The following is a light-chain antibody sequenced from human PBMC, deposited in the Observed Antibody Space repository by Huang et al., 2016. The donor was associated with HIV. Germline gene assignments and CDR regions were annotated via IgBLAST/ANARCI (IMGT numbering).Light chain of an antibody. CDR1: QSINRH. Sequence: EVVLTQSPATLSVSSGEGATLSCRASQSINRHLAWYQQMPGQAPRLLIYDASTRDTDIPARFSGSGSGTHFTLTISGLQSEDSAVYYCQQYNDWPRTFGQGTKVEIK. V-gene: IGKV3D-15*01. CDR2: DAS. CDR3: QQYNDWPRT. J-gene: IGKJ1*01.